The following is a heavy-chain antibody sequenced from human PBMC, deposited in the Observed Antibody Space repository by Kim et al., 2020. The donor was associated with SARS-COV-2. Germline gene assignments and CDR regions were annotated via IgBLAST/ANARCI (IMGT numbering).Heavy chain of an antibody. CDR2: MHVTGNT. D-gene: IGHD1-7*01. J-gene: IGHJ4*02. CDR3: ARVRELWGFFYFDY. V-gene: IGHV4-39*07. Sequence: SETPSLTCTVSGDSISARSYYWGWVRQPPGKGLEWIANMHVTGNTFYSPSLQSRVTTSLDTSKNQFSLELKSITAADTAVYFCARVRELWGFFYFDYWGQGTLITVSS. CDR1: GDSISARSYY.